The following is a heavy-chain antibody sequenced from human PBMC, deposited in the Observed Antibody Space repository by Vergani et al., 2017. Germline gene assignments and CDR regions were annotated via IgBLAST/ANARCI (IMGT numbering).Heavy chain of an antibody. D-gene: IGHD1-26*01. J-gene: IGHJ6*02. CDR2: IIPILGIA. CDR1: GGTFSSYT. CDR3: ARSVEWEPQGGMDV. V-gene: IGHV1-69*02. Sequence: QVQLVQSGAEVKKPGSSVKVSCKASGGTFSSYTISWVRQAPGQGLEWMGRIIPILGIANYAQKFQGRVTITADKSTSTAYMELSSLRSEDTAVYYCARSVEWEPQGGMDVWGQGTTVTVSS.